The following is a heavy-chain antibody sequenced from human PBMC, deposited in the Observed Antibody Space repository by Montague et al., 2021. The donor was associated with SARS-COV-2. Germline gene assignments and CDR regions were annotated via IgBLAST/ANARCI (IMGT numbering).Heavy chain of an antibody. J-gene: IGHJ4*02. CDR3: ARTSASSDY. CDR2: TYYRSKWYN. CDR1: GDSVSRNSAA. Sequence: SAISGDSVSRNSAAWNWIRQSPSRGLEWPGRTYYRSKWYNDYAVSVKSRITINPDTSKSQISLQLNSVTPEDTAVYYCARTSASSDYWGQGTLVTVSS. V-gene: IGHV6-1*01. D-gene: IGHD1-26*01.